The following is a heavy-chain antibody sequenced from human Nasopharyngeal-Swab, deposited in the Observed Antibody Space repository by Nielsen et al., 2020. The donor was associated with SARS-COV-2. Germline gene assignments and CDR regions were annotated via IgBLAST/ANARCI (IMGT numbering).Heavy chain of an antibody. J-gene: IGHJ4*02. CDR3: ARGLRGRTDFDY. Sequence: EGSLCRSCAASGLRYSAYYISWIRQAPGKGLEWVSYISTTGTTMYYADSVKGRFIISRDNAKNSLFLQMNSLRAEDTAVYYCARGLRGRTDFDYWGQGTLVTVSS. CDR2: ISTTGTTM. V-gene: IGHV3-11*01. CDR1: GLRYSAYY. D-gene: IGHD3/OR15-3a*01.